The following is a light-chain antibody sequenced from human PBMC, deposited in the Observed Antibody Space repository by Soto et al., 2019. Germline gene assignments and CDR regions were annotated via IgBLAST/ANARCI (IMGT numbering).Light chain of an antibody. CDR1: QTVTSNY. CDR2: GAS. J-gene: IGKJ1*01. CDR3: QQYAGSPST. V-gene: IGKV3-20*01. Sequence: EIVLTQSPGTLSLSPGERATLSCRASQTVTSNYLAWYQRKPGQAPRLLIYGASSRATDIPDRFSGSGSGTDFTLTITRLEREDFAVDFCQQYAGSPSTFGQGTKVEIK.